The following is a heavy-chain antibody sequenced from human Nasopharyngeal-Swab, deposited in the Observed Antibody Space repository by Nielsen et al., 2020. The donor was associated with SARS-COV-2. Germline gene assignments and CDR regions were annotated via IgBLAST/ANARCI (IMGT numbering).Heavy chain of an antibody. Sequence: SETLSLTCAVYGGSFSGYYWSWIRQPPGKGLEWIAEINHSGSTNYDPSLKSRVTISVDTSKNQVSLKLSSVTAADTAVYYCARGATRGNYDFWSGYYSSWFDPWGQGTLVTVSS. CDR2: INHSGST. V-gene: IGHV4-34*01. CDR3: ARGATRGNYDFWSGYYSSWFDP. D-gene: IGHD3-3*01. J-gene: IGHJ5*02. CDR1: GGSFSGYY.